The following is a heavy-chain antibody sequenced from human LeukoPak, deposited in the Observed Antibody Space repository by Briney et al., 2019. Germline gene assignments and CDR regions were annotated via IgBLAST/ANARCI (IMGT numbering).Heavy chain of an antibody. D-gene: IGHD2/OR15-2a*01. CDR3: ASTTRRSYYYYGMDV. Sequence: PSETLSLNCAVYGGSFSGYYWSWIRQPPGQGLEWIGEINHSGSTNYNPSLKSRVTISVDTSKNQFSLKLSSVTAADTAVYYCASTTRRSYYYYGMDVWGQGTTVTVSS. V-gene: IGHV4-34*01. J-gene: IGHJ6*02. CDR1: GGSFSGYY. CDR2: INHSGST.